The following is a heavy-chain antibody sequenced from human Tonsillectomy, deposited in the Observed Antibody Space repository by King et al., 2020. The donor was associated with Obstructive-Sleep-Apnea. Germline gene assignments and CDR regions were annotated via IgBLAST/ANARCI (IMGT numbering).Heavy chain of an antibody. V-gene: IGHV3-7*01. CDR3: ARDRCGGDCHTSNYFDS. J-gene: IGHJ4*02. D-gene: IGHD2-21*02. CDR1: GFTFSSYW. CDR2: IKQDGNEK. Sequence: VQLVESGGGLVQPGGSLRLSCAASGFTFSSYWMSWVRQAPGKGREWVANIKQDGNEKSYVDSVKGRFTISRDNAKNLLYLQMDTLRAEDTAVYYCARDRCGGDCHTSNYFDSWGQGTLVTVSS.